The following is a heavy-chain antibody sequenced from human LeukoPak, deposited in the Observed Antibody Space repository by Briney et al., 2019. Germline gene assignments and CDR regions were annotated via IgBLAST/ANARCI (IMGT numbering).Heavy chain of an antibody. CDR1: GGTFSSYG. CDR3: ARDRWELDAFDI. CDR2: ISAYNGNT. Sequence: ASVKVSCKASGGTFSSYGISWVRQAPGQGLEWMGWISAYNGNTNYAQKLQGRVTMTTDTSTSTAYMELRSLRSDDTAVYYCARDRWELDAFDIWGQGTMVTVSS. J-gene: IGHJ3*02. V-gene: IGHV1-18*01. D-gene: IGHD1-26*01.